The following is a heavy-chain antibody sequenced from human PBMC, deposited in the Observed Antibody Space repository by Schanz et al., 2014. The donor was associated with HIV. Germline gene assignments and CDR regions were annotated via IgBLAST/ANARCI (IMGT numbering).Heavy chain of an antibody. V-gene: IGHV3-23*01. CDR1: GFTFSTYA. CDR3: AKGRGTYSSGYYDPPDY. CDR2: VIGSGGIT. J-gene: IGHJ4*02. Sequence: EVQLLESGGGLIQPGGSLRLSCTAFGFTFSTYAMTWVRQAPGKGLEWVSTVIGSGGITYYADSVKGRFTISRDNSKNTLYLQMSSLRVEDTAVYYCAKGRGTYSSGYYDPPDYWGQGTLVTVSS. D-gene: IGHD3-22*01.